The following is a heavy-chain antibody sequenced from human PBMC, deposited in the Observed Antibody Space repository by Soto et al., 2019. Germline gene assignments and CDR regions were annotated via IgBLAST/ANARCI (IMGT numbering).Heavy chain of an antibody. CDR2: IKSESDGGTT. CDR1: GFSFSKAW. D-gene: IGHD5-12*01. Sequence: EVQLVESGGGLVKPGGSLRLSCAASGFSFSKAWMNWARQAPGKGLEWVGRIKSESDGGTTDYAAPVKGRFTISRDDSKNTLYLQMNSVKTEDTAVYYCTTDLISGRADYWGQGSQVTVSS. CDR3: TTDLISGRADY. V-gene: IGHV3-15*07. J-gene: IGHJ4*02.